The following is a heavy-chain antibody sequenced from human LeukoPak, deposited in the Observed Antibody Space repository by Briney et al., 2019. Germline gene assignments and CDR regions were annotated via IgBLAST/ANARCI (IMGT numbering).Heavy chain of an antibody. Sequence: GGSLRLSCAASGFTFSSYWMHWVRQAPGKGLVWVSRISTDASSTTYADSVKGRFTISRDNAKNTLYLQMNSLRAEDTAVYYCARGIEAFDCWGQGTLVTVSS. CDR3: ARGIEAFDC. CDR2: ISTDASST. D-gene: IGHD2-15*01. J-gene: IGHJ4*02. CDR1: GFTFSSYW. V-gene: IGHV3-74*01.